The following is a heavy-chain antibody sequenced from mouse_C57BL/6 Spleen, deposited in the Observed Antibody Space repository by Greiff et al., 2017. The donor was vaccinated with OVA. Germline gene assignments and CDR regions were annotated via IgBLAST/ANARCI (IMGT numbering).Heavy chain of an antibody. J-gene: IGHJ4*01. CDR2: ISNLAYSI. Sequence: DVKLVESGGGLVQPGGSLKLSCAASGFTFSDYGMAWVRQAPRKGPEWVAFISNLAYSIYYADTVTGRFTISRENAKNTLYLEMSSLRSEDTAMYYCARHTTVVATDAMDYWGQGTSVTVSS. D-gene: IGHD1-1*01. CDR1: GFTFSDYG. V-gene: IGHV5-15*01. CDR3: ARHTTVVATDAMDY.